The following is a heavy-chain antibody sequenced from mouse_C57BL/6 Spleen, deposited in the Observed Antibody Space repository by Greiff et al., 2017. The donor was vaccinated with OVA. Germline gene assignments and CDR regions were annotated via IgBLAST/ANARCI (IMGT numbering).Heavy chain of an antibody. CDR1: GYSFTGYY. D-gene: IGHD2-5*01. Sequence: VQLQQSGPELVKPGASVKISCKASGYSFTGYYMHWVKQSSEKSLEWIGEINPSTGGTSYNQKFKGKATLTVDKSSSTAYMQLKSLTSEDSAVYYCARRSLYSNYWYFDVWGTGTTVTVSS. J-gene: IGHJ1*03. CDR3: ARRSLYSNYWYFDV. CDR2: INPSTGGT. V-gene: IGHV1-43*01.